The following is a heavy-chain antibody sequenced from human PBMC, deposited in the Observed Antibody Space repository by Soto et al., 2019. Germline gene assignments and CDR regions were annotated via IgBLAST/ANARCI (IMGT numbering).Heavy chain of an antibody. V-gene: IGHV1-2*04. Sequence: ASVKVSCKASGYTFTGYYMHWVRQAPGQGLEWMGWINPNSGGTNYAQKFQGWVTMTRDTSISTAYMELSRLRSDDTAVYYCARGLTDSNYYHYYGMDVWGQGTTVTVAS. J-gene: IGHJ6*02. CDR2: INPNSGGT. CDR3: ARGLTDSNYYHYYGMDV. D-gene: IGHD4-4*01. CDR1: GYTFTGYY.